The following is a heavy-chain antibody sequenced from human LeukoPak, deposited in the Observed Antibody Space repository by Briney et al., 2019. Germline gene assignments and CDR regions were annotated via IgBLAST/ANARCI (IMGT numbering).Heavy chain of an antibody. CDR1: GYTFTSYD. CDR3: ARGSGYYDSSGYYYMDV. V-gene: IGHV1-8*03. Sequence: ASVKVSCKASGYTFTSYDINWVRQATGQGLEWMGWMNPNSGNTGYAQKLQGRVTITRNTSISTAYMELSSLRSEDTAVYYCARGSGYYDSSGYYYMDVWGKGTTVTVSS. CDR2: MNPNSGNT. D-gene: IGHD3-22*01. J-gene: IGHJ6*03.